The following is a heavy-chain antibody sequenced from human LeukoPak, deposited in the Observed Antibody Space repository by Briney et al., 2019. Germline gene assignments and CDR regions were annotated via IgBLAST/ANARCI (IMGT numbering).Heavy chain of an antibody. CDR1: SDSISSSNW. CDR2: IYHSGST. V-gene: IGHV4-4*02. D-gene: IGHD5-24*01. CDR3: ARDRSEALHLYYYYMDV. Sequence: PSETLSLTCAVSSDSISSSNWWSWVRQPPGKGLEWIGEIYHSGSTNYNPSLKSRVTISADTSKNQFSLKLSSVTAADTAVYYCARDRSEALHLYYYYMDVWGKGTTVTVSS. J-gene: IGHJ6*03.